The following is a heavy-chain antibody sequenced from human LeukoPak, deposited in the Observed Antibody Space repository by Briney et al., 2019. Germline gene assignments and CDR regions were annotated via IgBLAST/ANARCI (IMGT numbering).Heavy chain of an antibody. D-gene: IGHD6-6*01. CDR1: GFTFSSYA. Sequence: GGSLRLSCAASGFTFSSYAMHWVRQAPGKGLEWVAVISYDGSNKYYADSVKGRFTIFRDNSKNTLYLQMNSLRAEDTAVYYCARDWGVEARPGYMDVWGKGTTVTVSS. CDR2: ISYDGSNK. J-gene: IGHJ6*03. V-gene: IGHV3-30*04. CDR3: ARDWGVEARPGYMDV.